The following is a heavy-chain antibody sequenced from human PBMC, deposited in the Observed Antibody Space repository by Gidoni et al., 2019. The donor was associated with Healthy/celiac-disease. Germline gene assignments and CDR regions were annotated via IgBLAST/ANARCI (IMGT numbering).Heavy chain of an antibody. CDR2: ISWNSGSI. D-gene: IGHD3-3*01. CDR1: GFTFDDYA. J-gene: IGHJ4*02. V-gene: IGHV3-9*01. Sequence: EVQLVESGGGLVQPGRSLRLSCAASGFTFDDYAMHWVRQAPGKGLEWVSGISWNSGSIGYADSVKGRFTISRDNAKNSLYLQMNSLRAEDTALYYCAKGESLGSITIFGVVIKDGFDYWGQGTLVTVSS. CDR3: AKGESLGSITIFGVVIKDGFDY.